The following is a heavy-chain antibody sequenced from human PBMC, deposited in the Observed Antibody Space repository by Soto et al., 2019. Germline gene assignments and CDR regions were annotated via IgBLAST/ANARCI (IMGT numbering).Heavy chain of an antibody. D-gene: IGHD6-13*01. Sequence: GGSLRLSCAASGFTFSSYGMHWVRQAPGKGLEWVAVISYDGSNKYYADSVKGRFTISRDNSKNTLYLQMNSLSAEDTAVYYCAKDRPPLRIAAAGTAFDIWGQWTMVTVSS. CDR2: ISYDGSNK. V-gene: IGHV3-30*18. CDR1: GFTFSSYG. J-gene: IGHJ3*02. CDR3: AKDRPPLRIAAAGTAFDI.